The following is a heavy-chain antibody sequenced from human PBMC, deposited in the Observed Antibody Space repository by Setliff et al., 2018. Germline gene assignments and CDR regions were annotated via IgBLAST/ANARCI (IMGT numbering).Heavy chain of an antibody. CDR2: IIPIFGTA. Sequence: ASVKVSCKASGYTFTSYYMHWVRQAPGQGLEWMGGIIPIFGTANYAQKFQGRVTITADKSTSTAYMELSSLRSEDTAVYYCARVSPRARKLTGDLDYWGQGTLVTVSS. CDR1: GYTFTSYY. V-gene: IGHV1-69*06. CDR3: ARVSPRARKLTGDLDY. J-gene: IGHJ4*02. D-gene: IGHD7-27*01.